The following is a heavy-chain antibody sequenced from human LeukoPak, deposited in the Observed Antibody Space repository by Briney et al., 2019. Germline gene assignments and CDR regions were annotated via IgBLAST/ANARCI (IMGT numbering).Heavy chain of an antibody. CDR2: VDPKDGET. Sequence: ASVKISCKVSGYTFTDYYMHWVQQAPGKGLEWMGLVDPKDGETIYAEKFQGRVTITADTSTDTAYMELSSLRSEDTAVYYCATGESYTTSFDYWGQGTLVTVSS. CDR3: ATGESYTTSFDY. J-gene: IGHJ4*02. CDR1: GYTFTDYY. D-gene: IGHD1-1*01. V-gene: IGHV1-69-2*01.